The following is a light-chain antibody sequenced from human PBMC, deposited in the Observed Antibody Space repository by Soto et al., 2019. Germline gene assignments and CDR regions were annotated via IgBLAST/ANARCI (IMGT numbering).Light chain of an antibody. CDR1: QTISTG. V-gene: IGKV1-5*01. J-gene: IGKJ1*01. CDR2: DAS. Sequence: DIQAAQSPPTLAASVGDRLTITCRASQTISTGMAWYQQKPGKAPKLLVYDASTLQSGVASRFSGSGSGTGFTLTISSLQPDDFATYYCQKYNSQTFGQGTKVDIK. CDR3: QKYNSQT.